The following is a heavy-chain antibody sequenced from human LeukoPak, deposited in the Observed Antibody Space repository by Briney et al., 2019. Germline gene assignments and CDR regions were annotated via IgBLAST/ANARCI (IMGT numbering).Heavy chain of an antibody. Sequence: PGGSLRLSCAASGFTFDDYAMPWVRQAPGKGLEWVSGISWNSGSIGYADSVKGRFTISRDNAKNSLYLQMNSLRAEDTALYYCAKASNPGIAAAGFDYWGQGTLVTVSS. CDR2: ISWNSGSI. CDR1: GFTFDDYA. D-gene: IGHD6-13*01. CDR3: AKASNPGIAAAGFDY. V-gene: IGHV3-9*01. J-gene: IGHJ4*02.